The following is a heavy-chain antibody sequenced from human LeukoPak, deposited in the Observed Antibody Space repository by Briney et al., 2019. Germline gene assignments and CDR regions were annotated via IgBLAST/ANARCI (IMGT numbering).Heavy chain of an antibody. V-gene: IGHV1-2*02. J-gene: IGHJ4*02. D-gene: IGHD6-13*01. Sequence: GASVKVSCKASGYTFTGYYMHWVRQAPGQGLEWMGWINPNSGGTNYAQKFQSRVTMTRDTSISTAYMELSRLRSDDTAVYYCARDRGSSWYPHFDYWGQGTLVTVSS. CDR2: INPNSGGT. CDR3: ARDRGSSWYPHFDY. CDR1: GYTFTGYY.